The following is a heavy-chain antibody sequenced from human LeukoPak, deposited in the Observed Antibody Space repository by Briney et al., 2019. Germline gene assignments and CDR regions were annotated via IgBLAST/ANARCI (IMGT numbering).Heavy chain of an antibody. Sequence: GGSLRLSCVASGLSFNSYGMTWVRQAPGKGLEWVAVIWYDGSNKYYAVSVKGRFTISRDNSKNTLYLQMNSLRAEDTAVYYCARDWAPMVRGVIIGGYWGQGTLVTVSS. CDR1: GLSFNSYG. J-gene: IGHJ4*02. D-gene: IGHD3-10*01. CDR3: ARDWAPMVRGVIIGGY. V-gene: IGHV3-33*01. CDR2: IWYDGSNK.